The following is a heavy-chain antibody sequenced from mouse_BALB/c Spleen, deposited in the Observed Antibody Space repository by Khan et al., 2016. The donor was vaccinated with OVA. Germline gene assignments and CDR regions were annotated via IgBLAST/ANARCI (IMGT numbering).Heavy chain of an antibody. V-gene: IGHV5-6*01. CDR2: VSTGGSYT. Sequence: EVELVVSGGDLVKPGGSLILSCAASGFTFSTYGMSWVRQAPDKRLEWVATVSTGGSYTYYPDSVKGRFTISRDNAKNTLYLQMSGLRSEDTAMYYCTGLAYYYDSGGFAYWGQGTMVTVSA. J-gene: IGHJ3*01. CDR3: TGLAYYYDSGGFAY. CDR1: GFTFSTYG. D-gene: IGHD1-1*01.